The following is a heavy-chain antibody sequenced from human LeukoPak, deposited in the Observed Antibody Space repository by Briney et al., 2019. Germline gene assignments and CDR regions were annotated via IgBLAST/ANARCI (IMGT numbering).Heavy chain of an antibody. CDR3: ASWLVGATIFDY. D-gene: IGHD1-26*01. J-gene: IGHJ4*02. V-gene: IGHV3-23*01. CDR1: GFTFSSYA. Sequence: GGSLRLSCVASGFTFSSYAMSWVRQAPGKGLEWVSAISGSGGSTYYADSVKGRFTISRDNAKNSLYLQMNSLRAEDTAVYYCASWLVGATIFDYWGQGTLVTVSS. CDR2: ISGSGGST.